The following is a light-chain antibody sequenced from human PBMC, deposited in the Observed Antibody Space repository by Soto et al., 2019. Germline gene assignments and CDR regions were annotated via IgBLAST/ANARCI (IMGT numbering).Light chain of an antibody. CDR2: GAS. J-gene: IGKJ1*01. V-gene: IGKV3-15*01. CDR3: QQYNDWPPTWT. Sequence: EIVMTQSPATLSVSPGERATLSCRASQSVSSKLAWYQQKPGQAPRVLIYGASTSVTGIPARFSGSGSGTEFTPTFSSLQSEDFAVYYGQQYNDWPPTWTFGQGTRVEIK. CDR1: QSVSSK.